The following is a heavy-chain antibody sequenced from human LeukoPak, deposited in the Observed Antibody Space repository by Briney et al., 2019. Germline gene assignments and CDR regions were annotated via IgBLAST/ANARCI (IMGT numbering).Heavy chain of an antibody. J-gene: IGHJ4*02. CDR2: IYASGIT. D-gene: IGHD6-25*01. Sequence: KPSETLSLTCTVSGGSISSDYWSWIRHPPGKGLEWIGWIYASGITNYNPSLKSRVTISVDTSKNQFSLKLTSVTAADTAVYYCARLGSGWPFDYWGQGTLVTVSS. V-gene: IGHV4-4*09. CDR1: GGSISSDY. CDR3: ARLGSGWPFDY.